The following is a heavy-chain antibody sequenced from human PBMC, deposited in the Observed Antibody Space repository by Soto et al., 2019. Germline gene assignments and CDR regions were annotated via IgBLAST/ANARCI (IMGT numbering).Heavy chain of an antibody. CDR3: TRETVAGITGLDY. V-gene: IGHV3-30*03. CDR2: ISYDGGNQ. CDR1: GFTFSNYA. Sequence: GGSLRLSCAAYGFTFSNYAIHWVRQAPGEGLQWVALISYDGGNQYFPDSVKGRFTVSRDASENILYLQMNSLRVDDTALYYCTRETVAGITGLDYWGRGTLVTGS. J-gene: IGHJ4*02. D-gene: IGHD1-20*01.